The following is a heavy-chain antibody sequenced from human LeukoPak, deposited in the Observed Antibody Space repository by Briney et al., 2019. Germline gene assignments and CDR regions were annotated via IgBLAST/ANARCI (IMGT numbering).Heavy chain of an antibody. Sequence: ASVKVSCKAFGYTFTGYYMHWVRQAPGQGLGWMGWINPNSGGTNYAQKFQGRVTMTRDTSISTAYMELSRLRSDDTAVYYCARDGGGELRYFDWLSFFDYWGQGTLVTVSS. J-gene: IGHJ4*02. CDR1: GYTFTGYY. D-gene: IGHD3-9*01. V-gene: IGHV1-2*02. CDR2: INPNSGGT. CDR3: ARDGGGELRYFDWLSFFDY.